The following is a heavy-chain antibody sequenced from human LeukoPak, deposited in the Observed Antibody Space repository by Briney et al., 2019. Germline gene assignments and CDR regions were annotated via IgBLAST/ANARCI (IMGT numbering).Heavy chain of an antibody. CDR3: ARAERFLEWYEDAFDI. J-gene: IGHJ3*02. Sequence: ASVKVSCKASGYTFTSCGISWVRQAPGQGLEWMGWISAYNGNTKYAQKLQGRVTMTTGPSTSTAYMELRSLRSDDTALYYCARAERFLEWYEDAFDIWGQGTMVTVSS. D-gene: IGHD3-3*01. V-gene: IGHV1-18*01. CDR1: GYTFTSCG. CDR2: ISAYNGNT.